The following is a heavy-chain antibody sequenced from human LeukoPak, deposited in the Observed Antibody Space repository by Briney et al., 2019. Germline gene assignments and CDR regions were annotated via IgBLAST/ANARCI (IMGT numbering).Heavy chain of an antibody. CDR2: IYESGST. CDR1: GESLNIYY. J-gene: IGHJ4*02. Sequence: PSETLSLTCAVYGESLNIYYWSWIRQPPGKGLEWIGEIYESGSTEYNPSLKSRVTISMVPSKQQFSLSLTSVTAADTAVYYCARGAWATRLGSWGLGTPVIVSS. CDR3: ARGAWATRLGS. D-gene: IGHD2-15*01. V-gene: IGHV4-34*01.